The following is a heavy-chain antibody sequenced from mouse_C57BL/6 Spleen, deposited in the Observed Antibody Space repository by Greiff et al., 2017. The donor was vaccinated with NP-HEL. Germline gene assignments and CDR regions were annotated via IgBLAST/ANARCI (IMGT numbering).Heavy chain of an antibody. CDR1: GYTFTSYW. J-gene: IGHJ4*01. V-gene: IGHV1-64*01. CDR3: ARAYYSNYVFYAMDY. CDR2: IHPNSGST. Sequence: QVQLKQPGAELVKPGASVKLSCKASGYTFTSYWMHWVKQRPGQGLEWIGMIHPNSGSTNYNEKFKSKATLTVDKSSSTAYMQLSSLTSEDSAVYYCARAYYSNYVFYAMDYWGQGTSVTVSS. D-gene: IGHD2-5*01.